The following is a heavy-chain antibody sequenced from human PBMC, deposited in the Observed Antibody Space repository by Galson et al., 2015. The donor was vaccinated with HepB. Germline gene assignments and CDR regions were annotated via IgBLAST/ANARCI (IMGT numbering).Heavy chain of an antibody. D-gene: IGHD3-9*01. V-gene: IGHV3-53*04. CDR1: GFTVSYNY. Sequence: SLRLSCAVSGFTVSYNYMSWVRQAPGKGLEWVPIIYNADNTNYADTVKGRFTVARHNSMNTMYLQMNSLRTEDTAAYFCVRDRADGYFDWFPAHWGQGTLVTVSS. J-gene: IGHJ4*02. CDR3: VRDRADGYFDWFPAH. CDR2: IYNADNT.